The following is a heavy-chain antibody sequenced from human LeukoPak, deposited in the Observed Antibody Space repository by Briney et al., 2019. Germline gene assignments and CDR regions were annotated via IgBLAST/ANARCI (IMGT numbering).Heavy chain of an antibody. Sequence: SETLSLTCTVSGGSLSSSSYYWGWIRQPPGKGLEWIGSIYYSGSTYYNPSLKSRVTISVDTSKNQFSLKLSSVTAADTAVYYCARHVGYYGSGSYLDALDIWGQGTMVTVSS. CDR3: ARHVGYYGSGSYLDALDI. J-gene: IGHJ3*02. D-gene: IGHD3-10*01. V-gene: IGHV4-39*01. CDR2: IYYSGST. CDR1: GGSLSSSSYY.